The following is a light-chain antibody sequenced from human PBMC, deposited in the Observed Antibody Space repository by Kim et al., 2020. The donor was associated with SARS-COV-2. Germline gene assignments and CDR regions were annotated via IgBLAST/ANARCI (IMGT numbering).Light chain of an antibody. V-gene: IGKV3-15*01. CDR2: GAS. CDR1: QSVSSN. CDR3: QQYNNFIT. J-gene: IGKJ5*01. Sequence: SVSPGERATLSCRASQSVSSNLAWYQQKPGHAPRLLIYGASTRATGIPARFSGSGSGTEFTLTISSLQSEDFAVYYCQQYNNFITFGQGTRLEIK.